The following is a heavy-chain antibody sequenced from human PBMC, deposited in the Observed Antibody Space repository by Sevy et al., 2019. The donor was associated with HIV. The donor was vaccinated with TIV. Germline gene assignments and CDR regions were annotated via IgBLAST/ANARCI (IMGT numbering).Heavy chain of an antibody. D-gene: IGHD1-1*01. Sequence: SETLSLTCTVSGYSISSGYYWGWIRQPPGKGLEWIGSIYHSGSTYYNPSLKSRVTISVDTSKNQVSLKLSSVTAADTAVYDCAADLSQRWNEPYYYYGMDVWGQGTTVTVSS. CDR1: GYSISSGYY. CDR2: IYHSGST. CDR3: AADLSQRWNEPYYYYGMDV. V-gene: IGHV4-38-2*02. J-gene: IGHJ6*02.